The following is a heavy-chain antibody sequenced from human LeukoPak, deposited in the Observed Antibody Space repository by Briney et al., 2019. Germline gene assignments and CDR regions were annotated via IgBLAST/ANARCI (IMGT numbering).Heavy chain of an antibody. CDR1: GYTFTSYD. V-gene: IGHV1-8*01. Sequence: AAVKVSCKASGYTFTSYDINWVRQATGQGLEWMGWMNPNSGNTGYAQKFQGRVTMTRNTSISTAYMELSSLRSEDTAVYYCAKRRGCSGGSCYSGPYYMDVWGKGTTVTVSS. J-gene: IGHJ6*03. CDR2: MNPNSGNT. D-gene: IGHD2-15*01. CDR3: AKRRGCSGGSCYSGPYYMDV.